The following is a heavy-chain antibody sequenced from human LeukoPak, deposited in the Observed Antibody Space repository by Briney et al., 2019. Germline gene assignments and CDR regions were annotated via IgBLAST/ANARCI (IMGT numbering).Heavy chain of an antibody. CDR2: IYYSGST. CDR3: ARHRVRVTMVRGVRGVGRDNYYYYYYMDV. Sequence: PSETLSLTCTVSGGSISSYYWSWIRQPPGKGLEWIGYIYYSGSTNYNPSLKSRVTVSVDTSKNQFSLKLSSVTAADTAVYYCARHRVRVTMVRGVRGVGRDNYYYYYYMDVWGKGTTVTISS. V-gene: IGHV4-59*08. J-gene: IGHJ6*03. D-gene: IGHD3-10*01. CDR1: GGSISSYY.